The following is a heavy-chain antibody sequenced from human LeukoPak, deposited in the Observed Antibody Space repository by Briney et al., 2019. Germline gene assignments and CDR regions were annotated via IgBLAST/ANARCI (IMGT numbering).Heavy chain of an antibody. CDR3: ARGGGPYESTGFFAGSFDY. J-gene: IGHJ4*02. Sequence: SVKVSCKASGDTFSTNAISWVRQAPGQGLEWMGGLVPIFGSAHYAQKLQGRVTITTDESTSTTYMVLSSLTSDDTAVYYCARGGGPYESTGFFAGSFDYWGQGTLVTVSS. CDR2: LVPIFGSA. CDR1: GDTFSTNA. V-gene: IGHV1-69*05. D-gene: IGHD6-19*01.